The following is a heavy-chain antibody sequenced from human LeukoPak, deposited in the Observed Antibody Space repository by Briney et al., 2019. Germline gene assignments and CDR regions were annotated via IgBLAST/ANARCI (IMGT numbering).Heavy chain of an antibody. Sequence: GESLKISCKASGYVFTSYWIGWARQMPGKGLEWMGVIYPGDSDTRYSPSFQGQVTVSADKSVSTAYLQWTSLKASDTAMYYCARFYSDYGPLDSWGQGTLLTVSS. D-gene: IGHD4-11*01. CDR3: ARFYSDYGPLDS. CDR1: GYVFTSYW. V-gene: IGHV5-51*01. J-gene: IGHJ4*02. CDR2: IYPGDSDT.